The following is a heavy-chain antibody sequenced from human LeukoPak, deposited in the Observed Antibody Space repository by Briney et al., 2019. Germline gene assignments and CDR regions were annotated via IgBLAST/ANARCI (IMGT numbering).Heavy chain of an antibody. D-gene: IGHD2-15*01. CDR3: GRDCKAGSCSTFDP. J-gene: IGHJ5*02. CDR1: GYTFTNYG. V-gene: IGHV1-18*01. CDR2: ISSYNGNT. Sequence: ASVKVSCKASGYTFTNYGFTWVRQAPGEGLEWMGWISSYNGNTDYAQKFQGRVTTTTDKSTSTAYMELRSLRSDDTAVYYCGRDCKAGSCSTFDPWGQGTLVTVSS.